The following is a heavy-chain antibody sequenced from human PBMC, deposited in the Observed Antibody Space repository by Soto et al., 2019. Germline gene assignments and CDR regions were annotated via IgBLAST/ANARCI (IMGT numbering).Heavy chain of an antibody. V-gene: IGHV1-18*01. CDR2: ISAYNGNT. CDR3: ARSPRPRWYFDY. D-gene: IGHD2-15*01. CDR1: GYTFTSYG. Sequence: ASVKVSCKASGYTFTSYGISWVRQAPGQGLEWMGWISAYNGNTNYAQKFQGRVTMTTDTSTSTAYMELRSLRSDDTAVYYCARSPRPRWYFDYCGQGPLVTVS. J-gene: IGHJ4*02.